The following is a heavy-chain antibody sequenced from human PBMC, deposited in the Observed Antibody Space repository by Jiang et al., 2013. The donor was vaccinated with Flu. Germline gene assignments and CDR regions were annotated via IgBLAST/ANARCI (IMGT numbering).Heavy chain of an antibody. V-gene: IGHV4-39*01. Sequence: GSGLVKPSETLSLTCTVSGGSISSSSYYWGWIRQPPGKGLEWIGSIYYSGSTYYNPSLKSRVTISVDASKNQFSLKLSSVTAADTAVYYCARLKTTVTTREVDYWGQGTLVSVSS. CDR2: IYYSGST. CDR1: GGSISSSSYY. J-gene: IGHJ4*02. CDR3: ARLKTTVTTREVDY. D-gene: IGHD4-17*01.